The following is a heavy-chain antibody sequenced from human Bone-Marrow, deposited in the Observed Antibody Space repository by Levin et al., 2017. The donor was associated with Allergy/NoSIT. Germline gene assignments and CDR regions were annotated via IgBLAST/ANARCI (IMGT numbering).Heavy chain of an antibody. J-gene: IGHJ4*02. CDR3: ARGGSGSNDY. CDR2: INPKRGDT. V-gene: IGHV1-2*02. Sequence: ASVKVSCTISGYTFSNYYIHWVRQAPGQGLEWMGWINPKRGDTNFAQKFHGRVVLSRNSSISTAYMELGSLKSDDTALYYCARGGSGSNDYWGQGTLVTVSS. D-gene: IGHD1-26*01. CDR1: GYTFSNYY.